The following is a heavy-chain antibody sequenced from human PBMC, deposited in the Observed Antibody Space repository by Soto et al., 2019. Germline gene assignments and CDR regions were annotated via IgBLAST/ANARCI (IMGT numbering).Heavy chain of an antibody. Sequence: GGSLRLSCAASGFTFSSYWMSWVRQAPGKGLEWVANIKQDGSEKYYVDSVKGRFTISRDNAKNSLYLQMNSLRAEDTAVYYCARAVADYDFWSGYSHAFDIWGQGTMVPVSS. CDR2: IKQDGSEK. CDR1: GFTFSSYW. D-gene: IGHD3-3*01. J-gene: IGHJ3*02. CDR3: ARAVADYDFWSGYSHAFDI. V-gene: IGHV3-7*01.